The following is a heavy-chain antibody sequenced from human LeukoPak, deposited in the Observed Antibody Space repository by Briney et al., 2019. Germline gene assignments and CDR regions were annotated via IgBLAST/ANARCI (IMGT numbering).Heavy chain of an antibody. J-gene: IGHJ4*02. CDR3: ARAVDFWSGYFLDAYFDY. D-gene: IGHD3-3*01. CDR2: IYYSGST. Sequence: SETLSLTCTASGGSISSSSYYWGWIRPPPGKGLEWIGSIYYSGSTYYNPSLKSRVTISVDTSKNQFSLKLSSVTAADTAVYYCARAVDFWSGYFLDAYFDYWGQGTLVTVSS. V-gene: IGHV4-39*01. CDR1: GGSISSSSYY.